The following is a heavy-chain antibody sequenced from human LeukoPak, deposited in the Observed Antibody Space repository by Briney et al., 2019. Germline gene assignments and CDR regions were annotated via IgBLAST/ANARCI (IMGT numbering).Heavy chain of an antibody. D-gene: IGHD3-10*01. CDR1: GFTFSSYW. CDR2: ISSDGGTK. J-gene: IGHJ4*02. CDR3: AKEYDSGGYGAYFDY. Sequence: GGSLRLSCAASGFTFSSYWMSWVRQAPGKGLEWVAVISSDGGTKYYADSVKGRFTLSRDNSRNTLDLQMNSLGPEDTAVYYCAKEYDSGGYGAYFDYWGQGTLVTVSS. V-gene: IGHV3-30*18.